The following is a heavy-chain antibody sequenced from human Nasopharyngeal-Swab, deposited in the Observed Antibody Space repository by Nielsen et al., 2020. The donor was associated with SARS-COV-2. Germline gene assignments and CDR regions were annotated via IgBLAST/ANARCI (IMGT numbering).Heavy chain of an antibody. J-gene: IGHJ4*02. V-gene: IGHV3-30*02. CDR3: ARQDSSAYYYVFNY. CDR2: IRYDGSDY. D-gene: IGHD3-22*01. Sequence: GESLKISCAASGFTFSSYAMNWVRQAPGKGLEWVGFIRYDGSDYYYADSVEGRFTISRDNSKNTLYLQLNSLRAEDTAVYYCARQDSSAYYYVFNYWGQGTLVTVSS. CDR1: GFTFSSYA.